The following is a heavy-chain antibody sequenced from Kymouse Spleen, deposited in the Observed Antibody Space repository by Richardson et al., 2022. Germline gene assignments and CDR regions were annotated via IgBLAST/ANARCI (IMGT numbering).Heavy chain of an antibody. Sequence: QVQLQQWGAGLLKPSETLSLTCAVYGGSFSGYYWSWIRQPPGKGLEWIGEINHSGSTNYNPSLKSRVTISVDTSKNQFSLKLSSVTAADTAVYYCARDSSSSEYGMDVWGQGTTVTVSS. CDR3: ARDSSSSEYGMDV. V-gene: IGHV4-34*01. D-gene: IGHD6-6*01. CDR1: GGSFSGYY. J-gene: IGHJ6*02. CDR2: INHSGST.